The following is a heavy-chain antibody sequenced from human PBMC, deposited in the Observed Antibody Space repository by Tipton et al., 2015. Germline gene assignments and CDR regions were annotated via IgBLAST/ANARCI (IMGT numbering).Heavy chain of an antibody. CDR2: ISGGGGST. J-gene: IGHJ4*02. Sequence: SLRLSCTASGFTFSSCAMSWVRQAPGKGLEWVSSISGGGGSTFYPDSVKGRFTISRDNSKNTLYVQMNSLRAEDTAVYYCAKRAKYFFDYWGQGTLVTVSS. CDR3: AKRAKYFFDY. CDR1: GFTFSSCA. V-gene: IGHV3-23*01.